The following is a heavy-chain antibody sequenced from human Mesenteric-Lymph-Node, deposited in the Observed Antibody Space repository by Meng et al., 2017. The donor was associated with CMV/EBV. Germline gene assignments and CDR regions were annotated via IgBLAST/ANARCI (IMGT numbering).Heavy chain of an antibody. Sequence: SETLSLTCTVSGGSIGSYYWNWIRQPPGKGLEWIGYIYYSGSTSYNPSLKSRVTISVDTSKNQFSLKLSSVTAADTAVYYCARGRGLLWFGELFRGIDGMDVWGQGTTVTVSS. J-gene: IGHJ6*02. CDR1: GGSIGSYY. D-gene: IGHD3-10*01. CDR3: ARGRGLLWFGELFRGIDGMDV. CDR2: IYYSGST. V-gene: IGHV4-59*12.